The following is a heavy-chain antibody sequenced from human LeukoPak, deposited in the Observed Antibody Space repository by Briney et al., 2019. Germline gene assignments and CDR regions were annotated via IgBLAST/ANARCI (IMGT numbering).Heavy chain of an antibody. V-gene: IGHV3-30*02. CDR3: AKGGGYDAQYYYYYLDV. D-gene: IGHD5-12*01. Sequence: GGSLRLSCAASGFTFSSYGMHWVRQAPGKGLEWVAFIRYDGSNKYYADSVKGRFTISRDNSKNTLYLQMNSLRAEDTALYYCAKGGGYDAQYYYYYLDVWGKGTTVTISS. J-gene: IGHJ6*03. CDR2: IRYDGSNK. CDR1: GFTFSSYG.